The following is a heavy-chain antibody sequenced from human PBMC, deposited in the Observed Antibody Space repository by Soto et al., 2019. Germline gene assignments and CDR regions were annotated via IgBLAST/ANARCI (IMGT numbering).Heavy chain of an antibody. Sequence: LSLTCTVSGGSISSYYWSWIRQPPGKGLEWIGYIYYSGSTNYNPSLKSRVTISVDTSKNQFSLKLSSVTAADTAVYYCARSPGGYFDYWGQGTLVTVSS. D-gene: IGHD3-16*01. CDR3: ARSPGGYFDY. V-gene: IGHV4-59*01. CDR1: GGSISSYY. CDR2: IYYSGST. J-gene: IGHJ4*02.